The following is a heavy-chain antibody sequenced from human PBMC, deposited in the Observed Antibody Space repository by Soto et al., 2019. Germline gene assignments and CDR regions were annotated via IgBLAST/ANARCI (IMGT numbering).Heavy chain of an antibody. D-gene: IGHD1-26*01. CDR2: IWYDGSNK. CDR3: ARDLLSGSYQPAWFDS. Sequence: GGSLRLSCAASGFTFSSYGMHWVRQAPGKGLEWVAVIWYDGSNKYYADSVKGRFTISRDNSKNTLYLQMNSLRAEDTAVYYCARDLLSGSYQPAWFDSWGQGTLVIVSS. V-gene: IGHV3-33*01. J-gene: IGHJ5*01. CDR1: GFTFSSYG.